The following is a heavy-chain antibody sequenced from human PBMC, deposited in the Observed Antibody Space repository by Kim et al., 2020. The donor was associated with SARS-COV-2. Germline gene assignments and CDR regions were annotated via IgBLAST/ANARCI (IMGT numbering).Heavy chain of an antibody. CDR3: ARGHNYGYEY. CDR2: ITPNNGGA. J-gene: IGHJ4*02. Sequence: ASVKVSCKASGYTFTDYNIHWVRQVPGQGLEWMGRITPNNGGANYAQQFQGRVTVTRDTSIGTAYMELSSLRSDDTAVYYCARGHNYGYEYWGQGTLVTVSS. D-gene: IGHD5-18*01. CDR1: GYTFTDYN. V-gene: IGHV1-2*06.